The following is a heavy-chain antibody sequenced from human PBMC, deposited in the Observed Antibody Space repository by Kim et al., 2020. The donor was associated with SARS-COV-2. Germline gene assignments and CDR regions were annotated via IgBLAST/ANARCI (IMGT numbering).Heavy chain of an antibody. D-gene: IGHD3-3*01. V-gene: IGHV3-23*02. CDR2: LHPTDGGA. Sequence: GGSLRLSCAASGFTFSSYAMSWVRQAPGKGPEWVATLHPTDGGAYYGDSVRGRFTISRDNFKNTLFLQMNSLRAEDTAKYYCAKVIDNNLWSGFQHWGHGTLVISSS. CDR1: GFTFSSYA. J-gene: IGHJ1*01. CDR3: AKVIDNNLWSGFQH.